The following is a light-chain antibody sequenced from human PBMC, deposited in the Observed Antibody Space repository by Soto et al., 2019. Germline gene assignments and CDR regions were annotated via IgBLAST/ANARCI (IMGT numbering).Light chain of an antibody. CDR3: LQEFTYPWT. CDR1: QGITNE. CDR2: AAS. V-gene: IGKV1-6*01. J-gene: IGKJ1*01. Sequence: IQMTQAPSSLSASIGDRVPITCRASQGITNELGWYQQRPGKAPKLLINAASRLQSGVPSRFSGSGSGTDVTLSISSLQPEDCGPYSCLQEFTYPWTFGQGTTVEIK.